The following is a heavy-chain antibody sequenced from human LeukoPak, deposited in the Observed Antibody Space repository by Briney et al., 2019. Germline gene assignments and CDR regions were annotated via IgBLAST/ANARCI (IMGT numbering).Heavy chain of an antibody. Sequence: PGGSLRLSCAASGFTFSSYAMSWVRQAPGKGLEWVSAISGSGGSTYYADSVKGRFTISRDNSKNTLYLQMNSLRAEDTAVYYCALCSGGSCYHPYRLFDYWGQGTLVTVSS. CDR3: ALCSGGSCYHPYRLFDY. CDR2: ISGSGGST. J-gene: IGHJ4*02. CDR1: GFTFSSYA. V-gene: IGHV3-23*01. D-gene: IGHD2-15*01.